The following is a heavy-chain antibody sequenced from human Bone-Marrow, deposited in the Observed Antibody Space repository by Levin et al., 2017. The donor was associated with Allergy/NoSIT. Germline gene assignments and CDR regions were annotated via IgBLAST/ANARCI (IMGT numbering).Heavy chain of an antibody. CDR2: ILYDGSNK. J-gene: IGHJ6*02. Sequence: PGGSLRLSCAASGFTFSSYGMHWVRQAPGKGLEWVAVILYDGSNKYYADSVKGRFTISRDNSKNTLYLQMNSLRAEDTAVYYCARDGAYSYGPKARNYYYYYGMDVWGQGTTVTVSS. CDR3: ARDGAYSYGPKARNYYYYYGMDV. V-gene: IGHV3-33*01. CDR1: GFTFSSYG. D-gene: IGHD5-18*01.